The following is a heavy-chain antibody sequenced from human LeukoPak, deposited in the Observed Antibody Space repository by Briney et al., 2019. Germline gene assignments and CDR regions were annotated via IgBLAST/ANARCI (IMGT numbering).Heavy chain of an antibody. D-gene: IGHD2-8*02. CDR3: AKCMSGTGVCLNFDS. J-gene: IGHJ4*02. CDR1: GFTFSTYA. CDR2: ISGSDSGT. V-gene: IGHV3-23*01. Sequence: PGGSLRLSCEASGFTFSTYAMSWVRQPPGQGLQRVSGISGSDSGTYYTDSVKGRFTISRDNSKNTVYLEIDNLRAEDTAVYYCAKCMSGTGVCLNFDSWGQGILVTVSS.